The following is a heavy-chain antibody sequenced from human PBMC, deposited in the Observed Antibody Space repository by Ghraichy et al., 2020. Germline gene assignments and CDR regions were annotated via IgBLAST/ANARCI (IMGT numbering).Heavy chain of an antibody. J-gene: IGHJ5*02. CDR2: INHSGST. CDR1: GGSFSGYY. V-gene: IGHV4-34*01. D-gene: IGHD2-2*01. CDR3: ARGVPSRVVPAASDDDDHNWFDP. Sequence: SETLSLTCAVYGGSFSGYYWSWIRQPPGKGLEWIGEINHSGSTNYNPSLKSRVTISVDTSKNQFSLKLSSVTAADTAVYYCARGVPSRVVPAASDDDDHNWFDPWGQGTLVTVSS.